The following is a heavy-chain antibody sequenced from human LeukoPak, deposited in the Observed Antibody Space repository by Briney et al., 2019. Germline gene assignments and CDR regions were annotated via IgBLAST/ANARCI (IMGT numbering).Heavy chain of an antibody. V-gene: IGHV4-4*07. Sequence: PSETLSLTCTVSGGSISSYYWSWIRQPAGKGLEWIGRIYTSGSTNYNPSLKSRVTMSVDTSKNQFSLKLSSVTAADTAVYYCARHVETPQRILYYYYYYMDVWGKGTTVTVSS. D-gene: IGHD2/OR15-2a*01. CDR3: ARHVETPQRILYYYYYYMDV. J-gene: IGHJ6*03. CDR1: GGSISSYY. CDR2: IYTSGST.